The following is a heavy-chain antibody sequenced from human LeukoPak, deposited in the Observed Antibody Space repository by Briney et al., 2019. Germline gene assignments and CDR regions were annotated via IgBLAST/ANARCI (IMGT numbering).Heavy chain of an antibody. CDR2: IIPIFGTA. D-gene: IGHD3-22*01. J-gene: IGHJ4*02. Sequence: GSSVKVSCKASEGTFSSYAIGWVRQAPGQGLEWMGRIIPIFGTANYTQKFQGRVTITTDESTSTAYMELSGLRSEDTAVYYCARVPRPTYYYDSSGYYFDYWGQGTLVTVSS. V-gene: IGHV1-69*05. CDR3: ARVPRPTYYYDSSGYYFDY. CDR1: EGTFSSYA.